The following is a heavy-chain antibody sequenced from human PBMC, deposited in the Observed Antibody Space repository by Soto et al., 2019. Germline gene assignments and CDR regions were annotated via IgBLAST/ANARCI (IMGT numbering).Heavy chain of an antibody. D-gene: IGHD3-10*01. J-gene: IGHJ5*02. CDR2: VYYNGNT. Sequence: QLQLQESGPRLVKPSETLSLICSVSGGSIRSGSNYWAWIRQPPGKALDWIGTVYYNGNTYYNASLKSRVNISADTSKNQFSLKLSSVSAADTAVYYCVRQTIVRGVLSWFDPWGQGTLVTVSS. CDR3: VRQTIVRGVLSWFDP. CDR1: GGSIRSGSNY. V-gene: IGHV4-39*01.